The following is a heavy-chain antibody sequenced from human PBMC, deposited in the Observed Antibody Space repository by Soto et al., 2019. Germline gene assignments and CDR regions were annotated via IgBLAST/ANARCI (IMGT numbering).Heavy chain of an antibody. CDR1: GLAFRTYG. V-gene: IGHV3-30*18. Sequence: RSLRLSCAASGLAFRTYGMHWVRECPGKGLEWVAVISDDGSNKYNIAPIRGRFTIPRDNSKNPLYLQRTSLRTENTAVYYCAKGTGYTSGTNDAFDIWGQGTMVTVSS. CDR3: AKGTGYTSGTNDAFDI. J-gene: IGHJ3*02. CDR2: ISDDGSNK. D-gene: IGHD5-18*01.